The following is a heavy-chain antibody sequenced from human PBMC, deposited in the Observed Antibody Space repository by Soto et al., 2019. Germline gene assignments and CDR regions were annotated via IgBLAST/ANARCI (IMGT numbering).Heavy chain of an antibody. CDR1: GFTVSSNY. CDR2: IYSGGST. CDR3: ARAAYSSSGYYMDV. V-gene: IGHV3-53*04. Sequence: EVQLVESGGGLVQPGGSLRLSCAASGFTVSSNYMSWVRQAPGKGLEWVSVIYSGGSTYYADSVKGRFTISRHNSKNTLDLEMNSLRAEDTAVYYCARAAYSSSGYYMDVWGKGTTVTVSS. J-gene: IGHJ6*03. D-gene: IGHD6-6*01.